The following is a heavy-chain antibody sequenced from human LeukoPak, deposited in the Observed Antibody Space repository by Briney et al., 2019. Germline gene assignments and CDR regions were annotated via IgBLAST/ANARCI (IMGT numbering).Heavy chain of an antibody. CDR1: GFTFSNYW. D-gene: IGHD5-24*01. J-gene: IGHJ5*02. CDR3: VTQQLAPP. Sequence: PGGSLRLSCAASGFTFSNYWMSWVRQAPGKGLEWVANIKEDGSIEDYVDSVKGRFTVSRDNAKDSLYLQMNSLRAGDTAVYYCVTQQLAPPWGQGTLVTVSS. V-gene: IGHV3-7*01. CDR2: IKEDGSIE.